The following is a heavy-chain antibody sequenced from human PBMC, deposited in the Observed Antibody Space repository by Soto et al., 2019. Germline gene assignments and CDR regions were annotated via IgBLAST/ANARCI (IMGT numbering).Heavy chain of an antibody. V-gene: IGHV3-23*01. J-gene: IGHJ5*02. CDR3: AKAGRPFYDLWSENRFDP. CDR2: ISGSGGAT. D-gene: IGHD3-3*01. CDR1: GFTFSSYA. Sequence: LRLSCTASGFTFSSYAMTWVRQAPGKGLEWVSSISGSGGATYYADSVKGRFTISRDDSKNTLFLQMDSLRAEDTALYYCAKAGRPFYDLWSENRFDPWGQGTLVTVSS.